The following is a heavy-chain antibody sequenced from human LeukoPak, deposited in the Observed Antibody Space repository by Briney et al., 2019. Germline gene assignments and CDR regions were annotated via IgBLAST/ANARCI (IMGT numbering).Heavy chain of an antibody. D-gene: IGHD3-22*01. CDR3: ARNTYYYDSSGYLSSNDAFDS. CDR2: INHSGST. CDR1: VGSSSGYY. Sequence: SETLSLTCAVHVGSSSGYYWSWIRQPPGKGLEWIGEINHSGSTNYNPSLKSRVTISVDTTKNQFSLKLSSVTAADTAVYYSARNTYYYDSSGYLSSNDAFDSWGQGTMVTVSS. V-gene: IGHV4-34*01. J-gene: IGHJ3*02.